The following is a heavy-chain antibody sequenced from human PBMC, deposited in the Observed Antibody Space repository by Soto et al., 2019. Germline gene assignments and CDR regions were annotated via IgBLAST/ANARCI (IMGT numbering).Heavy chain of an antibody. J-gene: IGHJ6*02. CDR3: AKDETGIPRGGMDV. CDR1: GFTFSSYA. CDR2: TSNSGGST. D-gene: IGHD7-27*01. Sequence: PGGSLRLSCAASGFTFSSYAMSWVRQAPGKGLEWVSGTSNSGGSTYYADSVKGRFTISRDNPKNTLYLQMNSLRAEDTAVYYCAKDETGIPRGGMDVWGQGTTVTVS. V-gene: IGHV3-23*01.